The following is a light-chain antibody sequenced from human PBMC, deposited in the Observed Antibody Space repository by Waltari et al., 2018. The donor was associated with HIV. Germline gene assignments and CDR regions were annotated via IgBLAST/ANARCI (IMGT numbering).Light chain of an antibody. CDR3: QQYYSTFT. J-gene: IGKJ4*01. V-gene: IGKV4-1*01. CDR2: WAS. Sequence: DIVMTQSPDSLAVSLGERATINCKYSQSVLYSSNNKNYLAWYQQKPGQPPKLLIYWASTRESGVPDRFSGSGSGTDFTLTISSLQAEDVAVYYCQQYYSTFTFGGGTKVEIK. CDR1: QSVLYSSNNKNY.